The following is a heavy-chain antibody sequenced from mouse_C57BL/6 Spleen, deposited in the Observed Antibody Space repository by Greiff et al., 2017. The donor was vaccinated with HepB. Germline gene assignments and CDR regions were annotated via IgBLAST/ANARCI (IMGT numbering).Heavy chain of an antibody. D-gene: IGHD1-1*01. CDR3: ERGGAVVDDYFDD. Sequence: EVQLVESGGGLVKPGGSLKLSCAASGFTFSDYGMHWVRQAPEKGLEWVAYISRGSSTIYYADTVKGRFTISSNNAKDTLFLQMTSLRSEDTAMYYCERGGAVVDDYFDDWGQGTTVTVSS. V-gene: IGHV5-17*01. CDR2: ISRGSSTI. J-gene: IGHJ2*01. CDR1: GFTFSDYG.